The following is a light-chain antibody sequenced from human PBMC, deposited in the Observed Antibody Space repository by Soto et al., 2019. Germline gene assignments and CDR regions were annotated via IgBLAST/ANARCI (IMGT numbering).Light chain of an antibody. CDR3: QQYATSPLT. CDR1: QSLSNNF. CDR2: GAS. V-gene: IGKV3-20*01. J-gene: IGKJ4*01. Sequence: DIVLTQSPGTPSLSPGDRAALSCGSSQSLSNNFLAWYQQKPGQAPRLLISGASSRATGIPDRFSGSGSGTDFTLTITRAEPEDFAVYYCQQYATSPLTFGGGTKVDIK.